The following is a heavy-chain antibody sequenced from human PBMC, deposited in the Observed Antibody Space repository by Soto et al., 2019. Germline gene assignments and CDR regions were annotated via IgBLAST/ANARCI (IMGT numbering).Heavy chain of an antibody. CDR2: IWYDGSNK. V-gene: IGHV3-33*01. Sequence: GGSLRLSCAASGFTFSSYGMHWVRQAPGKGLEWVAVIWYDGSNKYYADSVKGRFTISRDNSKNTLYLQMNSLRAEDTAVYYCASGSSSYHGMDVWGQGTTVTVSS. D-gene: IGHD6-6*01. CDR1: GFTFSSYG. J-gene: IGHJ6*02. CDR3: ASGSSSYHGMDV.